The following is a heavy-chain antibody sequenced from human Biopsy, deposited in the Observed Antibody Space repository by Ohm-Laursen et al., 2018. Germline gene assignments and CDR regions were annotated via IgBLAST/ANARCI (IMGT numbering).Heavy chain of an antibody. Sequence: TLSLTCTVSDASASSGRYYWTWIRQPPRKPLEWIGYFYSSGTTRYNPSLESRLSISMDTSKNEVSLRLTSMTAADTAVHFCARAPADQYAARNYYSSHAFDMWGQGTKVTVSS. V-gene: IGHV4-61*01. CDR3: ARAPADQYAARNYYSSHAFDM. D-gene: IGHD3-10*01. CDR2: FYSSGTT. J-gene: IGHJ3*02. CDR1: DASASSGRYY.